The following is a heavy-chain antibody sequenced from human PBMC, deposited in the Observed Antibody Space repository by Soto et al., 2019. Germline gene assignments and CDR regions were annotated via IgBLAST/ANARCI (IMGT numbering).Heavy chain of an antibody. CDR2: IHYGGTT. CDR1: GGSVSGYY. CDR3: TRHAIIPKFQYGLDV. Sequence: SETLSLTCTVSGGSVSGYYWSWIRQPPGKGLEWLGYIHYGGTTMYNPSVKSRVTISVDTSNNQFSLRLNSVTAADTAVYYCTRHAIIPKFQYGLDVWGQGTTVTVSS. J-gene: IGHJ6*02. D-gene: IGHD2-2*01. V-gene: IGHV4-59*02.